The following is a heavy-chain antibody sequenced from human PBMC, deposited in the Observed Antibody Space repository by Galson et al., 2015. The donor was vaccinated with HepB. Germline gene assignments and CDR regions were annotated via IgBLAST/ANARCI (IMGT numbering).Heavy chain of an antibody. CDR2: ISWNSGSI. Sequence: SLRLSCAASGFTFDDYAMHWVRQAPGKGLEWVSGISWNSGSIGYADSVKGRFTISRDNAKNSLYLQMNSLRAEDTALYYCVGYYYDSSGSMIWGQGTMVTVSS. CDR1: GFTFDDYA. V-gene: IGHV3-9*01. J-gene: IGHJ3*02. D-gene: IGHD3-22*01. CDR3: VGYYYDSSGSMI.